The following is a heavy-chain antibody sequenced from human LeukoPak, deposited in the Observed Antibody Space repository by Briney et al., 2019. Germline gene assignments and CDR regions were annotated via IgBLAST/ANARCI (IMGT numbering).Heavy chain of an antibody. Sequence: SETLSLTCAVYGGSFSGYYWSWIRQPPGKGLEWIGEINHSGSTNYNPSLKSRVTISVDTSKNQFSLKLSSVTAADTAVYYCARGYSYGTGTKGCFDYWGQGTLVTVSS. V-gene: IGHV4-34*01. D-gene: IGHD5-18*01. CDR2: INHSGST. J-gene: IGHJ4*02. CDR1: GGSFSGYY. CDR3: ARGYSYGTGTKGCFDY.